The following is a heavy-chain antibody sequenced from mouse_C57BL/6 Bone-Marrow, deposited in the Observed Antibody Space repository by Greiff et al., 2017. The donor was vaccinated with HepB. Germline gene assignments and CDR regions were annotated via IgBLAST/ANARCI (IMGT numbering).Heavy chain of an antibody. CDR2: ISGGGGNT. Sequence: EVMLVESGGGLVKPGGSLKLSCAASGFTFSSYTMSWVRQTPEKRLEWVATISGGGGNTNYPDSVKGRFTISRDNAKNTLYLQMSSLRSEDTALYYCARPRVYDGPYFDYWGQGTTLTVSS. CDR1: GFTFSSYT. J-gene: IGHJ2*01. CDR3: ARPRVYDGPYFDY. D-gene: IGHD2-3*01. V-gene: IGHV5-9*01.